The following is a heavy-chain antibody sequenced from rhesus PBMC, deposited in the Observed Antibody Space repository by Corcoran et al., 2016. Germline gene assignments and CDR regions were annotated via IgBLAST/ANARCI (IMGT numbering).Heavy chain of an antibody. V-gene: IGHV3-116*02. Sequence: EVRLVESGGGLVQPGGSLRLSCAASGLTFSDYYMSWVRQAPGKGPEWVVFIRKKDNGGTAEYAAAAKGICTNSRDDSKSIARLQMNSLKTEDTAVYYCARFYSGRKGFDVWGPGVLVTVSS. J-gene: IGHJ5-1*01. CDR1: GLTFSDYY. D-gene: IGHD3-16*01. CDR2: IRKKDNGGTA. CDR3: ARFYSGRKGFDV.